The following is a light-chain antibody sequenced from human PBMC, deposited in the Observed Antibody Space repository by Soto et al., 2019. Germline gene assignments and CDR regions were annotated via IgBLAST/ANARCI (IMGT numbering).Light chain of an antibody. CDR3: QQYGSSPQIT. CDR1: QNILSN. Sequence: EIVLTQSPATLSLSPGERATLSCRASQNILSNLAWYQQKPGQAPRLLTYGASSRATGIPDRFSGSGSGTDFTLTISRLEPEDFAVYYCQQYGSSPQITFGQGTRLEIK. CDR2: GAS. V-gene: IGKV3-20*01. J-gene: IGKJ5*01.